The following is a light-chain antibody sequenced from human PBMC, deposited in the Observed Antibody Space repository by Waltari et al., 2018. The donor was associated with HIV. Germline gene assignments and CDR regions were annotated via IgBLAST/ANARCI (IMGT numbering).Light chain of an antibody. J-gene: IGKJ4*01. CDR1: QTIRSA. V-gene: IGKV3-15*01. CDR2: GAS. CDR3: QQYETWPLT. Sequence: EVVMTQPPVTLSMSPGERATLSCRANQTIRSALAWYQQNPGQAPRLLIYGASTRATGIPARFSGSGSGTEFTLTISSLQSEDFAVYYCQQYETWPLTFGGGTRVEIK.